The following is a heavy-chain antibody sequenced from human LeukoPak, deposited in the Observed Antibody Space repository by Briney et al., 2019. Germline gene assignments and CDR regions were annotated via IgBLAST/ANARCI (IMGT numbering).Heavy chain of an antibody. Sequence: PGGSLRLSCTASEFTVSRNYMLWVRQAPGKGLEWVSLIFSNGDTHYADSVKGRFTISRDTSKNTVSLQMNSLRVEDTAMYYCTRDQMICWGQGTLVTVSS. V-gene: IGHV3-53*01. CDR2: IFSNGDT. J-gene: IGHJ4*02. CDR1: EFTVSRNY. CDR3: TRDQMIC. D-gene: IGHD3-16*01.